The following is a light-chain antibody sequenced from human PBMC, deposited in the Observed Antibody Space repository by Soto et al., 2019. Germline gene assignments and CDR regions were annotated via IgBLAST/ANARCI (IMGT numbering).Light chain of an antibody. Sequence: QSALTQPASVSGSPGQSITISCTGTSRDIGNYNYVSWYQHHPGKAPKLIIYEVTDRPSGVYNRFSASKSVNTASLTISGLQAKDEADYYCSSYTTTTTEIFGGGTKVTVL. CDR1: SRDIGNYNY. J-gene: IGLJ2*01. V-gene: IGLV2-14*01. CDR2: EVT. CDR3: SSYTTTTTEI.